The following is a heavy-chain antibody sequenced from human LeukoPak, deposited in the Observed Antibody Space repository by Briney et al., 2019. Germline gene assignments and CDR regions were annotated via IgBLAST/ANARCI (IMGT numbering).Heavy chain of an antibody. J-gene: IGHJ4*02. CDR1: GFTFSSYA. CDR3: AKTRDYGHYSFDY. V-gene: IGHV3-43*02. Sequence: QPGGSLRLSCAASGFTFSSYAMHWVRQAPGKGLEWVSLISGDGGSTYYADSVKGRFTISRDNSKNSLYLQMNSLRTEDTALYYCAKTRDYGHYSFDYWGQGTLVTVSS. CDR2: ISGDGGST. D-gene: IGHD4-17*01.